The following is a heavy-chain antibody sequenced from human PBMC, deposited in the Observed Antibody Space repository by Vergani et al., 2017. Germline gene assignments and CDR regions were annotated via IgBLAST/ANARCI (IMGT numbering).Heavy chain of an antibody. CDR3: ARVNTETNGRLYYYYYMDV. D-gene: IGHD4-11*01. V-gene: IGHV4-34*01. J-gene: IGHJ6*03. CDR2: IDHTGRP. CDR1: GGSFTSYH. Sequence: QVQLQQWGGGLLKPSETLSLTCVVNGGSFTSYHWTWIRQSLGEGLEWVGDIDHTGRPDYNPPLKSRLTMSVDKSRNEFSLLLNSVTATDTSIYFCARVNTETNGRLYYYYYMDVWGQGTAVTVS.